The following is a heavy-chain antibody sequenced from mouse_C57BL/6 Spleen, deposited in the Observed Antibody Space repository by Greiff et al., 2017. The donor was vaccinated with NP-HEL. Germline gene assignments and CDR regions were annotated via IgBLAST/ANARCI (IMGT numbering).Heavy chain of an antibody. CDR3: TTVDGYHYFDY. CDR2: IDPANGAT. CDR1: GFNIKDDY. V-gene: IGHV14-4*01. D-gene: IGHD2-3*01. J-gene: IGHJ2*01. Sequence: DVQLQESGAELVRPGASVKLSCTASGFNIKDDYMHWVKQRPEQGLEWIGWIDPANGATEYASKFQGKATITADTSSNTAYLQLSSLTSEDTAVYYCTTVDGYHYFDYWGQGTTLTVSS.